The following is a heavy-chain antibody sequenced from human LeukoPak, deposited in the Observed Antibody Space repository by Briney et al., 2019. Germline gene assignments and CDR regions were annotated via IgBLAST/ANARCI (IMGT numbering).Heavy chain of an antibody. CDR2: IWYDGSNK. Sequence: GGSLRLSCAASGFTFSSYGMHWVRQAPGKGLEWVAVIWYDGSNKYYADSVKGRFTISRDNSKNTLYLQMNSLRAEDTAVYYCAREITTNGGRYFDNWGQGNLVTVSS. J-gene: IGHJ4*02. V-gene: IGHV3-33*01. CDR3: AREITTNGGRYFDN. CDR1: GFTFSSYG. D-gene: IGHD7-27*01.